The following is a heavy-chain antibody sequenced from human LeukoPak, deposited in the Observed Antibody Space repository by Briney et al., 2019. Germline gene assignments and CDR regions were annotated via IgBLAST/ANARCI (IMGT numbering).Heavy chain of an antibody. D-gene: IGHD6-19*01. CDR3: AREAYSSGWSETDY. CDR2: IIPIFGTA. V-gene: IGHV1-69*13. J-gene: IGHJ4*02. Sequence: ASVKVSCKAPGGTFSSYAISWVRQAPGQGPEWMGGIIPIFGTANYAQKFQGRVTITADESTSTAYMELSSLRSEDTAVYYCAREAYSSGWSETDYWGQGTLVTVSS. CDR1: GGTFSSYA.